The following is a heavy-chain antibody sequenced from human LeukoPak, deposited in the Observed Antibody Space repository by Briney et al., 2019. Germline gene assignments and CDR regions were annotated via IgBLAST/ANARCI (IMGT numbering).Heavy chain of an antibody. D-gene: IGHD3-16*01. V-gene: IGHV3-21*01. CDR1: GFTFSNYN. CDR3: ARDGAWGYFDY. J-gene: IGHJ4*02. Sequence: GGSLRLSCAASGFTFSNYNMNWVRQAPGKGLEWVSSITSSSSYMYYADSVKGRFTISRDNAKNSLYLQMNSLRAEDTAVYYCARDGAWGYFDYWGQGTLVTVSS. CDR2: ITSSSSYM.